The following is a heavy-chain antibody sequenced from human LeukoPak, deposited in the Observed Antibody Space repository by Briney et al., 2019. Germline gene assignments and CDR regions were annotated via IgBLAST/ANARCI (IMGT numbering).Heavy chain of an antibody. V-gene: IGHV3-21*04. CDR2: ITNTGTYS. CDR3: ARDPYSGNYGPYYYYYMDV. CDR1: GFTFSRYS. D-gene: IGHD1-26*01. J-gene: IGHJ6*03. Sequence: PGGSLRLSCAASGFTFSRYSMNWVRQAPGKALEWVSSITNTGTYSFYGDSVKGRFTISRDNARNSLYLQMNGLRPEDTAVYYCARDPYSGNYGPYYYYYMDVWGKGTTVTISS.